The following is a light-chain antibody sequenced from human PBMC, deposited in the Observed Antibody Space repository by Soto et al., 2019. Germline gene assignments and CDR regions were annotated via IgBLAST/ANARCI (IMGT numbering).Light chain of an antibody. CDR1: QSVSST. J-gene: IGKJ1*01. Sequence: IGMTQSPATLSLSPGERATLSCRASQSVSSTLAWYQQKPGQAPRLLIYGASTRATGIPARFSGSGSGTEFTLTISILQPEDYAVYYCHQYNNWPPWTFGQGTNVDIK. V-gene: IGKV3-15*01. CDR2: GAS. CDR3: HQYNNWPPWT.